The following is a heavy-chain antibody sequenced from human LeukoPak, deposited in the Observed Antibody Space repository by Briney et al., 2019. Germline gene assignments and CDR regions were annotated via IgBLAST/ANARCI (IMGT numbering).Heavy chain of an antibody. V-gene: IGHV3-13*01. J-gene: IGHJ4*02. CDR2: IGTAGDT. Sequence: PGGSLRLSCAASGFTFSSYDMHWVRQVTGKGLEWVSAIGTAGDTYYPGSVKGRLTISRENAKNSLYLQMNSLRAGDTAVYYCARAASGSYRLYFDYWGQGTLVTVSS. CDR1: GFTFSSYD. D-gene: IGHD1-26*01. CDR3: ARAASGSYRLYFDY.